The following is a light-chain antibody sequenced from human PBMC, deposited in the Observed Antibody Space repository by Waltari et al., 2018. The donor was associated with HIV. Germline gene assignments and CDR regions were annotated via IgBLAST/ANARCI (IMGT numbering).Light chain of an antibody. J-gene: IGLJ2*01. Sequence: QSALTQPASVSGSPGQSITISCSGTSSDISTYDFVSWYQKHPAKAPKLLIYDVTARPSGVSRRFSGSKSGSTASLTISSIQADDEADYYCSSYTTSNTLVFGPGTKLSVL. V-gene: IGLV2-14*03. CDR3: SSYTTSNTLV. CDR1: SSDISTYDF. CDR2: DVT.